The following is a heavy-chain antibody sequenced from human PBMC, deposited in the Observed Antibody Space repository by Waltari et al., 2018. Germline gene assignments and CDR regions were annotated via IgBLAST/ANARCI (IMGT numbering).Heavy chain of an antibody. Sequence: QVHLVQSGAEVKKPGASVTVSCKASGYTFTGHVIHWVRQAPGQGLEWVGPVNPNNGDTYSAQKFEDRVTMTRDTSISTAYLDLRRLTSDDTAVYYCARVLYDFWGGYHPNDVFDFWGQGTVVIVSS. V-gene: IGHV1-2*06. CDR3: ARVLYDFWGGYHPNDVFDF. D-gene: IGHD3-3*01. CDR1: GYTFTGHV. J-gene: IGHJ3*01. CDR2: VNPNNGDT.